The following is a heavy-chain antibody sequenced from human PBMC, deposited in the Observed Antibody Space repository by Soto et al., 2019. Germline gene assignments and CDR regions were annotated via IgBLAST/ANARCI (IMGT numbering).Heavy chain of an antibody. CDR2: IYYSGST. J-gene: IGHJ4*02. V-gene: IGHV4-61*01. CDR1: GGSVSSGSYY. Sequence: QVQLQESGPGLVKPSETLSLTCTVSGGSVSSGSYYWSWIRQPPGKGLEWIGYIYYSGSTKYNPSLKSRLTISVDTSKNQFSLKLSSVTAADTAVYYCARAGLGDGSDYWGQGTLVTVSS. CDR3: ARAGLGDGSDY. D-gene: IGHD1-26*01.